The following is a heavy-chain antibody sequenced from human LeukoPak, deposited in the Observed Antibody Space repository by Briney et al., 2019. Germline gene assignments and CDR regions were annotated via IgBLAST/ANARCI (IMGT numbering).Heavy chain of an antibody. Sequence: GGSLRLSCAASGFTFDDYAMHWVRQAPGKGLEWVSAISWNSGSIGYADSVKGRFTISRDNAKNSLYLQMNSLRAEDTALYYCAKGTHSSGRSGAFDIWGQGTMVTVSS. CDR1: GFTFDDYA. J-gene: IGHJ3*02. V-gene: IGHV3-9*01. CDR3: AKGTHSSGRSGAFDI. CDR2: ISWNSGSI. D-gene: IGHD3-22*01.